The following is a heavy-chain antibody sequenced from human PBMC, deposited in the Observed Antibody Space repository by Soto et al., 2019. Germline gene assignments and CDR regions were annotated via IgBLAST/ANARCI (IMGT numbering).Heavy chain of an antibody. CDR2: IKQDGSER. V-gene: IGHV3-7*01. Sequence: EVQLVESGGGLVQPGGSLRLSCAASRFTFSSYWMSWVRQAPGKGLEWVANIKQDGSERYYVDSVKGRFIISRDNAKNSLYLQMNSLRGEDTAVYYCARADRFDPWGQGTLVTVSS. CDR1: RFTFSSYW. J-gene: IGHJ5*02. CDR3: ARADRFDP.